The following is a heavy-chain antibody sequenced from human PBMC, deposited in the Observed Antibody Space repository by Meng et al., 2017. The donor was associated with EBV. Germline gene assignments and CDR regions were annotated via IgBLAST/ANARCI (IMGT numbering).Heavy chain of an antibody. CDR3: ARVRTFGGVIPPDY. CDR2: ISAYNGNT. V-gene: IGHV1-18*01. D-gene: IGHD3-16*02. J-gene: IGHJ4*02. CDR1: GYTFTSYG. Sequence: QVPLVQSGAAVRKPGAAVKVSCKAPGYTFTSYGISWVRQAPGQGLEWMGWISAYNGNTNYAQKLQGRVTMTTDTSTSTAYMELRSLRSDDTAVYYCARVRTFGGVIPPDYWGQGTLVTVSS.